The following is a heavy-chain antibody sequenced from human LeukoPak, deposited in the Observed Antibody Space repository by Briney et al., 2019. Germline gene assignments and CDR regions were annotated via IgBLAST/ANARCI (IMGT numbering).Heavy chain of an antibody. CDR3: ARDRPIARLTLVVRGAQDYYYYGMDV. Sequence: PGGSLRLSCAASGFSFSSYAMHWVRQAPGKGLEWVAVISYDGSNKYYADSVKGRFTISRDNSKNTLYLQMNSLRAEDTAVYYCARDRPIARLTLVVRGAQDYYYYGMDVWGQGTTVTVSS. J-gene: IGHJ6*02. V-gene: IGHV3-30-3*01. CDR1: GFSFSSYA. D-gene: IGHD3-10*01. CDR2: ISYDGSNK.